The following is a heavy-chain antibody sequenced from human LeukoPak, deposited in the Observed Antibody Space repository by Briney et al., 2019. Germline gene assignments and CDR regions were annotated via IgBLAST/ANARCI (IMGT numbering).Heavy chain of an antibody. V-gene: IGHV1-2*02. J-gene: IGHJ5*02. CDR2: INPNSGGT. CDR1: GYTFTDYY. D-gene: IGHD3-22*01. Sequence: HRASVKVSCKASGYTFTDYYLHWVRQAPGQRLEWMGWINPNSGGTHNAQKFQGRVTMTRDTSISTAYMEVTRLRSNDTAVYYCARDQYYDSKGWFDPWGQGTLVTVSS. CDR3: ARDQYYDSKGWFDP.